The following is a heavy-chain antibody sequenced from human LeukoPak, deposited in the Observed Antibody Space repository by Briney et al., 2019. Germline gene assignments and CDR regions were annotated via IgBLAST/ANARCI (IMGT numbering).Heavy chain of an antibody. Sequence: PGGSLRLSCAASGFRFGSYSMTWVRQTPERGREWLSFISTTGTFIKYADSVSGRFNVSRDNAKNSLYLHMNDLRVEDTAIYYCARTGGAGFGPWGQGTLVIVSS. J-gene: IGHJ5*02. D-gene: IGHD2-21*01. CDR3: ARTGGAGFGP. CDR1: GFRFGSYS. V-gene: IGHV3-21*04. CDR2: ISTTGTFI.